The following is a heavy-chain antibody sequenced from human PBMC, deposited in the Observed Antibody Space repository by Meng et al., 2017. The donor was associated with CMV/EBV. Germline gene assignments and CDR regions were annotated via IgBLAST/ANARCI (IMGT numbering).Heavy chain of an antibody. J-gene: IGHJ4*02. Sequence: QVLVTPSHTQTFTGAWSAVSISRGGYYWSCLRQAPAMDLVCIMYSYDSESTYYNPSLKILVTISVDTPKNQFTLNLSAVTAADTSLYYCARAQNCSSCDYWGQGTLVTVSS. D-gene: IGHD6-13*01. V-gene: IGHV4-30-4*08. CDR2: SYDSEST. CDR3: ARAQNCSSCDY. CDR1: AVSISRGGYY.